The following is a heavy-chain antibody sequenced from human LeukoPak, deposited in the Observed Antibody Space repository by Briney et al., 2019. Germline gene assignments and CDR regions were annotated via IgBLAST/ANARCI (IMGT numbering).Heavy chain of an antibody. D-gene: IGHD2-15*01. CDR3: ARLCATAYDPCYYYMDV. CDR2: IYYSGST. V-gene: IGHV4-59*01. Sequence: SETLSLTCTVSGGSISSYYWSWIRQPPGKGLEWIGYIYYSGSTNYNPSLKSRVTISVDTSKNQFSLKLSSVTAADTAVYYCARLCATAYDPCYYYMDVWGKGTTVTVSS. J-gene: IGHJ6*03. CDR1: GGSISSYY.